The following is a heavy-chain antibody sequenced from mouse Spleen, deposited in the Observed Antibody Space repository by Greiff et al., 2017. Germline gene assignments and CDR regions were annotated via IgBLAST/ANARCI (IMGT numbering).Heavy chain of an antibody. V-gene: IGHV1-53*01. J-gene: IGHJ1*01. CDR3: ARRDYDGYFDV. D-gene: IGHD2-4*01. Sequence: VQLQQPGTELVKPGTSVKLSCKASGYTFTSYWMHWVKQRPGQGLEWIGNINPSNDNTNYNEKFKSKATLTVDKSSSTAYMQLSSLTSEDSAVYYCARRDYDGYFDVWGAGTTVTVSS. CDR2: INPSNDNT. CDR1: GYTFTSYW.